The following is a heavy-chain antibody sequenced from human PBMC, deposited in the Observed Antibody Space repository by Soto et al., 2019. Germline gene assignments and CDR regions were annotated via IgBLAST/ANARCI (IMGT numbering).Heavy chain of an antibody. CDR2: INPNSGGT. Sequence: GASVKVSCKASGYTFTGYYMHWVRQAPGQGLEWMGWINPNSGGTDYAQKFQGWVTMTRDTSISTAYMELSRLRSDDTAVYYCARDSFLVGATTDYYYYGMDVWGQGTTVTVSS. V-gene: IGHV1-2*04. J-gene: IGHJ6*02. CDR3: ARDSFLVGATTDYYYYGMDV. CDR1: GYTFTGYY. D-gene: IGHD1-26*01.